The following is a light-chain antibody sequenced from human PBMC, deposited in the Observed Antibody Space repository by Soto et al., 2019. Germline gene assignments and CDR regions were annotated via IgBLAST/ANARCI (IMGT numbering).Light chain of an antibody. CDR3: TSWDSSLSVVM. V-gene: IGLV1-51*01. CDR1: SSSIGNNY. CDR2: DNN. Sequence: QSVLTQPPSVSAAPGQKVTISCSGTSSSIGNNYVSWYQQFPGTAPKLLIYDNNKRHSGIPDRVSGSKSGTSATLGITGLQTGDEADYYCTSWDSSLSVVMFGGGTKLTVL. J-gene: IGLJ3*02.